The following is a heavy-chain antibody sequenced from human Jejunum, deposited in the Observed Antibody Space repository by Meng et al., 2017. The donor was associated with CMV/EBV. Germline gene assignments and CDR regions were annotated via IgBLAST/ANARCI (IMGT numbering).Heavy chain of an antibody. CDR2: IYRGDSDT. J-gene: IGHJ4*02. Sequence: CKASEYAFSIYYIAWARQLPRKGLEWMEIIYRGDSDTKYSPSFQDQVTMSVDESINTAYLEWVTLKASDSATYFCARHSAAGITPEYWGQGTLVTVSS. CDR3: ARHSAAGITPEY. V-gene: IGHV5-51*01. CDR1: EYAFSIYY. D-gene: IGHD1-14*01.